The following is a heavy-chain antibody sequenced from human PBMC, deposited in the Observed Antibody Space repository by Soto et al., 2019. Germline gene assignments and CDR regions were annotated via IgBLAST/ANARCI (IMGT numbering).Heavy chain of an antibody. CDR3: ARGRDEYKLGNV. V-gene: IGHV4-34*01. Sequence: QVPLQQWGGGLLNPSETLSLTCSVYGGSVRDYYWCWMRESPGGGLGWIGETSPSGSTKHNPSLKSPVTISVDTSKNQFSLKLTSVTAADTAVYYCARGRDEYKLGNVWGHGTTVTVSS. CDR1: GGSVRDYY. CDR2: TSPSGST. D-gene: IGHD1-1*01. J-gene: IGHJ6*02.